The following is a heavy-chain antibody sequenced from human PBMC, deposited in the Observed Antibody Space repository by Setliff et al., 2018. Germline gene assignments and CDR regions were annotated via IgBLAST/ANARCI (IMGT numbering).Heavy chain of an antibody. V-gene: IGHV3-30*04. J-gene: IGHJ4*02. CDR3: AKKEYYYDSSGYSYFDY. D-gene: IGHD3-22*01. CDR2: ISYDGSTR. Sequence: GGSLRLSCAASGFTFSNYAMHWVRQAPGKGLEWVALISYDGSTRYYIDSVKGRFTISRDNAKNTLYLQMNSLRAEDTAVYYCAKKEYYYDSSGYSYFDYWGQGTLVTVSS. CDR1: GFTFSNYA.